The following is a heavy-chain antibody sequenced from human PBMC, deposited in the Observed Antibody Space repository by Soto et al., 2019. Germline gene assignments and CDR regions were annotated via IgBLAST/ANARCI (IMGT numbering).Heavy chain of an antibody. CDR3: ASHGPGARFDP. V-gene: IGHV1-2*02. CDR1: RYIFTAYF. Sequence: QVQLVQSGAEVKKPGASVKVSCKAPRYIFTAYFMHWVRQAPGQGLEWMGWINPNKGATHYGLSFQGRVTMTWDTSISTAYMELSSLRSDDTAVYYCASHGPGARFDPWGQGTLVIVSS. CDR2: INPNKGAT. J-gene: IGHJ5*02.